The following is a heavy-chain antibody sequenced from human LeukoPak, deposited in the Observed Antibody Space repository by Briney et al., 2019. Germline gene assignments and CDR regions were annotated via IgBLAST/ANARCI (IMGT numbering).Heavy chain of an antibody. CDR2: ITSSSSYI. Sequence: KTGGSLRLSCAASGFTFSSYTMNWVRQAPGKGLEWVSSITSSSSYIYYADSVKGRFTISRDNAKNSLYLQMNSLRAEDTAVYYCARHVVAVGFDYWGQGTLVTVSS. D-gene: IGHD3-22*01. CDR1: GFTFSSYT. V-gene: IGHV3-21*01. CDR3: ARHVVAVGFDY. J-gene: IGHJ4*02.